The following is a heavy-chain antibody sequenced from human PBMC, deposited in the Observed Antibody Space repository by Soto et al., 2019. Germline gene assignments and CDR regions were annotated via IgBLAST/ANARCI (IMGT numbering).Heavy chain of an antibody. Sequence: QVQLVQSGAEVTKPGSSVRVSCKASGDTFTFYSINWVRQAPGLGLEWMGRINPILSMSNYAQRFQGRVTMSADKSTGTAYMEMSSLRSEATAMYYCASSYGSGYRAFDYWGQGALVTVSS. CDR1: GDTFTFYS. V-gene: IGHV1-69*02. J-gene: IGHJ4*02. CDR3: ASSYGSGYRAFDY. CDR2: INPILSMS. D-gene: IGHD3-10*01.